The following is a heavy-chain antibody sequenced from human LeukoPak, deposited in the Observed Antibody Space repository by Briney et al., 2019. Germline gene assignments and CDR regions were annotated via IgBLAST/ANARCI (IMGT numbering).Heavy chain of an antibody. CDR1: GFTFSSYE. D-gene: IGHD1-26*01. Sequence: GGSLRLSCAASGFTFSSYEMNWVRQAPGKGLEGVSYISSSGSSSGRIIDYADSVKGRFTISRDNAKNSLYLQLNSLRAEDTAVYYCARSLVVGATYPYHWGQGTLVTVSS. CDR2: ISSSGSSSGRII. V-gene: IGHV3-48*03. CDR3: ARSLVVGATYPYH. J-gene: IGHJ5*02.